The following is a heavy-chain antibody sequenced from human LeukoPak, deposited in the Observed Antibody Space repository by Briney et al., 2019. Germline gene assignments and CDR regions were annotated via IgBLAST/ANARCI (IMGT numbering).Heavy chain of an antibody. Sequence: TSETLSLTCTVSGGSISSGGYYWSWIRQHPGKGLEWIGYIYYSGSTYYNPSLKSRVTISVDTSKNQFSLKLSSVTAADTAVYYCARVTDRPAQSPPHFDYWGQGTLVTVSS. V-gene: IGHV4-31*03. J-gene: IGHJ4*02. CDR3: ARVTDRPAQSPPHFDY. CDR2: IYYSGST. CDR1: GGSISSGGYY.